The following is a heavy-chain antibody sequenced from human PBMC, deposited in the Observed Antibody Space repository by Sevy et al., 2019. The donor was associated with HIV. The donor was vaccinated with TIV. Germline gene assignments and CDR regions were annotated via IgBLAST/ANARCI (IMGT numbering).Heavy chain of an antibody. CDR2: IKKDGSVK. Sequence: GGSLRLSCAASGFTFSSYWMSWVRQAPGKGLEGVADIKKDGSVKLYADAVKGRFTISRDNAENSADLQMKSLRAEDTAVYFCARWRGAQSEFDYWGQGTRVTVSS. J-gene: IGHJ4*02. CDR1: GFTFSSYW. V-gene: IGHV3-7*01. D-gene: IGHD3-3*01. CDR3: ARWRGAQSEFDY.